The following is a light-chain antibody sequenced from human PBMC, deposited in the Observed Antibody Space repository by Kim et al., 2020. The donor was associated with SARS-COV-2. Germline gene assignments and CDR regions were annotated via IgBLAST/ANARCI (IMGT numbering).Light chain of an antibody. J-gene: IGKJ3*01. CDR1: QGIRNY. CDR3: QKYNSAPRT. Sequence: DIQMTQSPSTLSASVGDRVTITCRASQGIRNYLAWYQHKPGKVPRLLIYATSTLQSGVPSRFSGSGFGTDFTLAISSLQPEDVATYYCQKYNSAPRTFGPGTKVDIK. CDR2: ATS. V-gene: IGKV1-27*01.